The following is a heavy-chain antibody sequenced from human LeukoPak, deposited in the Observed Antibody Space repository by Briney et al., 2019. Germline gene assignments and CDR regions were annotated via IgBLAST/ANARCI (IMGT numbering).Heavy chain of an antibody. V-gene: IGHV3-11*06. J-gene: IGHJ3*02. CDR2: ISSSSSYT. Sequence: NPGGSLRLSCAASGFTFSDYYMSWLRQAPGKGLEWVSYISSSSSYTNYADSVKGRFTISRDNAKNSLYLQMNSLRAEDTAVYYCARDRLFSYCSGGSCYETLNAFDIWGQGTMVTVSS. D-gene: IGHD2-15*01. CDR3: ARDRLFSYCSGGSCYETLNAFDI. CDR1: GFTFSDYY.